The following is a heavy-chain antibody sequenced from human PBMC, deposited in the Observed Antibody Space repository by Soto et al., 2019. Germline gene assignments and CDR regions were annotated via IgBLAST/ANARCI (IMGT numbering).Heavy chain of an antibody. CDR3: ATEDQVHTPAFVY. CDR2: ISPMFGAA. Sequence: QVQLVQSGAEMKKPGSSVKVSCQSSGGTFNTYAMNWVRQAPGQGPEWMGDISPMFGAANYAPKFQGRVTTTADESTGTSYMQLSSLTSEDTALYSCATEDQVHTPAFVYGGQGTLVTVSS. CDR1: GGTFNTYA. J-gene: IGHJ4*02. V-gene: IGHV1-69*19. D-gene: IGHD2-2*01.